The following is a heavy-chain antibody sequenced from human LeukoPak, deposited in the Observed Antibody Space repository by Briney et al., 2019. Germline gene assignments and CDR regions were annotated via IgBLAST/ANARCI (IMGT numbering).Heavy chain of an antibody. CDR1: GFTFSSYS. D-gene: IGHD5-24*01. J-gene: IGHJ3*02. V-gene: IGHV3-21*01. CDR2: ISSSSSYI. CDR3: AREITVEMATVDAFDI. Sequence: GGSLRLSCAASGFTFSSYSMNWVCQAPGKGLEWVSSISSSSSYIYYADSVKGRFTISRDNAKNSLYLLMNSLRAEDTAVYYCAREITVEMATVDAFDIWGQGTMVTVSS.